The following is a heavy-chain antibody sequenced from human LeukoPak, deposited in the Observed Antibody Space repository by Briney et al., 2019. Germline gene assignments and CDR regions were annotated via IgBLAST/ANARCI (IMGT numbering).Heavy chain of an antibody. Sequence: PGGSLRLSCAASGFIVSTRYMSWVRQAPGKGLEWVSVIYSGGSTYYVDSVKGRFTISRGNSKSTLYFQMNSLRAEDTAVYYCTSGTAAAGLPLDWGQGTLVTVSS. V-gene: IGHV3-53*01. CDR2: IYSGGST. CDR1: GFIVSTRY. CDR3: TSGTAAAGLPLD. J-gene: IGHJ4*02. D-gene: IGHD6-13*01.